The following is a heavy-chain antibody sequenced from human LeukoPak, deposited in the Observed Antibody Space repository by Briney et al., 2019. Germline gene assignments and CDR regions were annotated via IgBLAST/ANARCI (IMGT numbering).Heavy chain of an antibody. D-gene: IGHD2-15*01. CDR2: ISAYNGNT. J-gene: IGHJ2*01. V-gene: IGHV1-18*01. CDR1: GYTFTSYG. Sequence: ASVKVSCKASGYTFTSYGISWVRQAPGQGLEWMGWISAYNGNTNYAQKLQGRVTMTTDTSTSTAYMELRSLRSDDTAVYYCARGASHCSGGSCYTNWYFGLWGRGTLVTVSS. CDR3: ARGASHCSGGSCYTNWYFGL.